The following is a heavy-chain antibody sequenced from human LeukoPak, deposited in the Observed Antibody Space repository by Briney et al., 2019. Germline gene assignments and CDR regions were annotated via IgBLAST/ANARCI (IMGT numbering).Heavy chain of an antibody. V-gene: IGHV4-59*08. J-gene: IGHJ4*02. Sequence: SDTLSLTCSVSGGSISSYFLSWIRQPPGKGLEWIGYIYYSGNTNYNPSLKSRGTISVDTSKNQISLKLNSVTAADTAVYYCARHRPMPYSFDCWGQGTLVTVSS. CDR3: ARHRPMPYSFDC. D-gene: IGHD2-2*01. CDR1: GGSISSYF. CDR2: IYYSGNT.